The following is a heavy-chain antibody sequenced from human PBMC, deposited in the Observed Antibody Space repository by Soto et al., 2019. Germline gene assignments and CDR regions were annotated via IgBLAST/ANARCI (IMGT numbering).Heavy chain of an antibody. CDR3: AGGGYSYGPWSLDY. V-gene: IGHV4-59*01. CDR1: GGSISSYY. CDR2: IYYSGST. Sequence: QVQLQESGPGLVKPSETLSLTCTASGGSISSYYWSWIRQPPGTGLEWIGYIYYSGSTNYNPSLKSRVTLSLDTPKNQFSLKLNSVTAADTAVYYCAGGGYSYGPWSLDYWGQGTLVTVSS. D-gene: IGHD5-18*01. J-gene: IGHJ4*02.